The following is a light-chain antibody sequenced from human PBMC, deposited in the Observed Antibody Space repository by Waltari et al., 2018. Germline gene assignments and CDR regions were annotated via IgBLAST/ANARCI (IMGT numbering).Light chain of an antibody. Sequence: IQLTQSPSSLSASVGDRVTITCRTSPGISSYLAWSQQKPGKAPKLLIYAASTSQSGVPSRFSGSGSGTDFTLTISSLQPEDVATYYCQQRSSDPSPFGQGTRLEMK. CDR3: QQRSSDPSP. CDR2: AAS. J-gene: IGKJ5*01. V-gene: IGKV1-9*01. CDR1: PGISSY.